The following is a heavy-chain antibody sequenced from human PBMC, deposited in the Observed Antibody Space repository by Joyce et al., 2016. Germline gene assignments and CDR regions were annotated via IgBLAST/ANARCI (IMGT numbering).Heavy chain of an antibody. CDR3: ASQGEDY. J-gene: IGHJ4*02. CDR2: IKQDGSEK. V-gene: IGHV3-7*01. Sequence: EVQLVESGGGLVQPGGSLRLSCAASGLTFSRFWMGWVRQAPGKGLEWVANIKQDGSEKYYVDSVKGRFTISRDNAKKSLYLQMNSLRAEDTAVYYCASQGEDYWGQGTLVTVSS. CDR1: GLTFSRFW. D-gene: IGHD3-10*01.